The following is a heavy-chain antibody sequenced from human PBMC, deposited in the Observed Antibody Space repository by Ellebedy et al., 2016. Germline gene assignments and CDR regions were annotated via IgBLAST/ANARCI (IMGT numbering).Heavy chain of an antibody. Sequence: GGSLRLSXAASGFTFSNFFMTWVRQAPGGGLEWISTISGDGDIIFSADSVKGRFTISRDNSRNTVYLQMDSLRAADTAVYYCYYGHYSGYWGQGTLVTVSS. CDR2: ISGDGDII. V-gene: IGHV3-23*01. J-gene: IGHJ4*02. D-gene: IGHD4-17*01. CDR1: GFTFSNFF. CDR3: YYGHYSGY.